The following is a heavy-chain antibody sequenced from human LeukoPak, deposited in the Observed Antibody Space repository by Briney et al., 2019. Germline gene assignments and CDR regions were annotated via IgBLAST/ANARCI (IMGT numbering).Heavy chain of an antibody. V-gene: IGHV1-18*01. J-gene: IGHJ5*02. Sequence: ASVKVSCKASGYTFTSYGISWVRQAPGQGLEWMGWISAYNGNTNYAQKFQGRVTITADESTRTAYMELNSLRSEDTAVYYCVRDPPDPWGQGTLVTVSS. CDR2: ISAYNGNT. CDR3: VRDPPDP. CDR1: GYTFTSYG.